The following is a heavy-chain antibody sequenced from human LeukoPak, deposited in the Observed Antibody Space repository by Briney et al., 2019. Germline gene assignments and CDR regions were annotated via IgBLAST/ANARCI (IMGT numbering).Heavy chain of an antibody. D-gene: IGHD1-7*01. J-gene: IGHJ4*02. CDR3: VRQPWKYVGY. CDR2: IHPGDSDT. V-gene: IGHV5-51*01. Sequence: GESLKISCKGSGYSFTSYWIGWVRQMPGKGLEWMGIIHPGDSDTRYSPSFQGQVTISVDKFISTAYLQWSSLKASDTAMYYCVRQPWKYVGYWGQGTLVTVSS. CDR1: GYSFTSYW.